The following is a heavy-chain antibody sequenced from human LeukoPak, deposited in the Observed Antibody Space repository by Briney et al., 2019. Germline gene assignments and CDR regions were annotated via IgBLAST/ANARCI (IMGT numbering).Heavy chain of an antibody. CDR1: GGSISSSSYY. CDR2: IYYSGST. CDR3: ASFEDYGDSIFDY. V-gene: IGHV4-39*01. J-gene: IGHJ4*02. D-gene: IGHD4-17*01. Sequence: SETLSLTCTVSGGSISSSSYYWGWIRQPPGKGLEWIGSIYYSGSTYYNPSLKSRVTISVDTSKNQFSLKLNSVTAADTAVYYCASFEDYGDSIFDYWGQGTLVTVSS.